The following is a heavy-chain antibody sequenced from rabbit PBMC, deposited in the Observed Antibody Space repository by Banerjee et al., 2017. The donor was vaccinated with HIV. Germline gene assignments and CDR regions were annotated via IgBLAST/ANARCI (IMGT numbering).Heavy chain of an antibody. CDR2: IDAGKGTT. V-gene: IGHV1S45*01. CDR3: ARGDTMIMVSFYFTL. J-gene: IGHJ4*01. Sequence: QEHLEESGGDLVKPEGSLTLTCTASGFSFSNKYVMCWVRQAPGKGLEWIGIIDAGKGTTDYASWVNGRFTISRTSSTTVTLQMTSLTAADTATYFCARGDTMIMVSFYFTLWGPGTLVTVS. D-gene: IGHD2-1*01. CDR1: GFSFSNKYV.